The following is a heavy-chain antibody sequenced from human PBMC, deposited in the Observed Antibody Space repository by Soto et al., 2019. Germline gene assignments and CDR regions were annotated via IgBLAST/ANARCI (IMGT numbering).Heavy chain of an antibody. D-gene: IGHD1-7*01. CDR1: GGTFSSYA. CDR2: IIPIFGTA. V-gene: IGHV1-69*12. J-gene: IGHJ4*02. CDR3: ARVRIGTTSSYFDY. Sequence: QVQLVQSGAEVKKPGSSVKVSCKASGGTFSSYAISWVRQAPGQGLEWMGGIIPIFGTAHYAQKFQGRVTITADETXSTAYMELRSLRSEDTAVYYCARVRIGTTSSYFDYWGQGTLVTVSS.